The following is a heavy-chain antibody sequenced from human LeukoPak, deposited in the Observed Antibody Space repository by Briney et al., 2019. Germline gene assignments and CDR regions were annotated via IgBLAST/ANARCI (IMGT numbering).Heavy chain of an antibody. CDR1: GFTFSSYG. J-gene: IGHJ6*03. V-gene: IGHV3-23*01. Sequence: PGGSLRLSCAASGFTFSSYGMTWVRQAPGKGLEWVSVISGGGGSTYYADSVKGRFTISRDNSKNTLYLQMNSLRAEDTAVYYCATVDRPMVDYYYYMVVWGKGNTVTISS. D-gene: IGHD5-18*01. CDR3: ATVDRPMVDYYYYMVV. CDR2: ISGGGGST.